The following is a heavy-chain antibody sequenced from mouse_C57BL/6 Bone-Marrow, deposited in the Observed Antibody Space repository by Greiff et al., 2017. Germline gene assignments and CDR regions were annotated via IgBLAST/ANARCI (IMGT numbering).Heavy chain of an antibody. CDR2: IYPGGGYT. D-gene: IGHD2-1*01. CDR1: GYTFTNYW. Sequence: QVQLQQSGAELVRPGTSVKMSCKASGYTFTNYWIGWAKQRPGHGLEWIGDIYPGGGYTNYNEKFKGKATLTADKSSSTAYMQFSSLTSEDSAIYYCARCVGGNHGMNYFDYWGQGTTLTVSS. V-gene: IGHV1-63*01. J-gene: IGHJ2*01. CDR3: ARCVGGNHGMNYFDY.